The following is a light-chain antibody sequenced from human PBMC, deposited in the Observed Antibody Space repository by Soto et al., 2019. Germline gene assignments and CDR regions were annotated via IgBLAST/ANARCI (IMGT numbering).Light chain of an antibody. CDR1: QTISSW. J-gene: IGKJ1*01. CDR3: QQYNSYPWT. V-gene: IGKV1-5*03. Sequence: DIQMTQSPYTLSASVGDRVTITCRASQTISSWLAWYQQKPGKAPKLLMYKTSSLESGVPSRFSGSRSGTEFTLTISSLQPDDFATYFCQQYNSYPWTFGQGTKVDIK. CDR2: KTS.